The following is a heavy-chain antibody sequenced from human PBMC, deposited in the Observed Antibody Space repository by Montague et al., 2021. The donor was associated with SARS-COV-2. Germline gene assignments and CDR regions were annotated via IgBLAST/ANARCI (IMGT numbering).Heavy chain of an antibody. D-gene: IGHD3-9*01. CDR2: KYTTGST. CDR3: ARHGSSGYFDWLGD. Sequence: TLSLTCTVSGASITSGSYYWSWIRQPAGTRLEWIGRKYTTGSTNYDPSLKSRVAISVDTSKDQFSLKLSSVTAADTAVYYCARHGSSGYFDWLGDWGQGTLVTVSS. V-gene: IGHV4-61*02. CDR1: GASITSGSYY. J-gene: IGHJ4*02.